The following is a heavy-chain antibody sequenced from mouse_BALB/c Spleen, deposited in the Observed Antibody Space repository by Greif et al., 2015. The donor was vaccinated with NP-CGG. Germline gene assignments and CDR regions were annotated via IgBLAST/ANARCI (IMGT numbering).Heavy chain of an antibody. V-gene: IGHV14-4*02. J-gene: IGHJ3*01. Sequence: EVQLQQSGAELVRSGASVKLSCTASGFNIKDYYMHWVKQRPEQGLEWVGWIDPENGDTEYAPKFQGKATMTADTSSNTAYLQLSSLTSEDTAVYYCNACITGDWDGTYWGQGTLVTVSA. CDR1: GFNIKDYY. CDR2: IDPENGDT. D-gene: IGHD4-1*01. CDR3: NACITGDWDGTY.